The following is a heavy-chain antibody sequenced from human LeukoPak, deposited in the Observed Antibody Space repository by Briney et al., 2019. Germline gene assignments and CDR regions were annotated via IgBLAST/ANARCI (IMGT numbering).Heavy chain of an antibody. CDR2: INPNSGGT. J-gene: IGHJ4*02. CDR3: ARDVAGTRYADY. V-gene: IGHV1-2*02. D-gene: IGHD6-19*01. Sequence: ASVKVSSKASGYTFNAYYMHWVRQAPGQGLEWMGWINPNSGGTNYAQKFQGRVTLTRDTTISTAYMELNGLRYDDTALYYCARDVAGTRYADYWGQGTLVTVSS. CDR1: GYTFNAYY.